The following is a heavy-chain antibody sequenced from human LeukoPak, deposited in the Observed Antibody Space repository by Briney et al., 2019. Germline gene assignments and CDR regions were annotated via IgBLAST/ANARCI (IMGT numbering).Heavy chain of an antibody. CDR2: IWYDGSQK. Sequence: GGSLRLSCAASVFTFSTHGMHWVRQAPDKGLEWVAVIWYDGSQKYYADSVKGRFTISRDNSKNTLYFIMNSLRAEDTVRYDGATISCTGDRCKPYSYYDMDVWGQGTTVTVSS. CDR1: VFTFSTHG. V-gene: IGHV3-33*01. CDR3: ATISCTGDRCKPYSYYDMDV. J-gene: IGHJ6*02. D-gene: IGHD2-8*02.